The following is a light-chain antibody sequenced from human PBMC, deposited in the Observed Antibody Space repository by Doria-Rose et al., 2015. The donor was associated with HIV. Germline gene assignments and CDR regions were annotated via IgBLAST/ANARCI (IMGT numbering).Light chain of an antibody. Sequence: TQSPGTLSLSPGERATLSCRASQSFSSTYLAWYRQQPGQAPSLLIYDGSTRATGISDRFSGSGSGTDFTLTINRLEPEDFALYYCHQYGTSWTFGQGTKVEI. J-gene: IGKJ1*01. CDR2: DGS. V-gene: IGKV3-20*01. CDR3: HQYGTSWT. CDR1: QSFSSTY.